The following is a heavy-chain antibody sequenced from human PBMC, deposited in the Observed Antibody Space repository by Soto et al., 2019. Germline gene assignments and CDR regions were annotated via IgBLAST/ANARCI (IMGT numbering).Heavy chain of an antibody. CDR2: IIPIFDTT. J-gene: IGHJ6*02. Sequence: QVQLVQSGAEVRRPGSSVKVSCKASEDTFSTYAIGWVRQAPGQGLEWMGGIIPIFDTTNYAQSFRDRVTITAYKSTNTVYMELSSLRFEDTAVYYCARSSRRTVESYSGIHAWGQGTKVTVSS. CDR1: EDTFSTYA. V-gene: IGHV1-69*06. D-gene: IGHD3-10*01. CDR3: ARSSRRTVESYSGIHA.